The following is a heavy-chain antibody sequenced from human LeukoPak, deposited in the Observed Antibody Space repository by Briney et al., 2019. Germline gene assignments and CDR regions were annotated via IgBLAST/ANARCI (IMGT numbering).Heavy chain of an antibody. CDR2: IYHSGST. J-gene: IGHJ4*02. Sequence: PSETLSLTCAVSGYSLSSGYYWGWIRHPPGEGLEWIGCIYHSGSTFYNPSLRSRLNISVHMSRNNFPVTLRSVTAADTAVYYCARHRALRLNLYYWGQGTLVTVSS. CDR1: GYSLSSGYY. CDR3: ARHRALRLNLYY. V-gene: IGHV4-38-2*01.